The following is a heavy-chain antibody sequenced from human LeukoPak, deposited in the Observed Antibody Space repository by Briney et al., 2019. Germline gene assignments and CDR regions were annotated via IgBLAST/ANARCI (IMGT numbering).Heavy chain of an antibody. J-gene: IGHJ5*02. Sequence: PGGSLRLSCAASGFTFSSYAMSWVRQAPGKGLEWVSAISGSGDKTYYADSVKGRFTISRDNSKNTLDLQMNSLRAEDTALYYCAKNVGYDFWSGYLEFDPWGREPWSPSPQ. CDR2: ISGSGDKT. CDR3: AKNVGYDFWSGYLEFDP. CDR1: GFTFSSYA. V-gene: IGHV3-23*01. D-gene: IGHD3-3*01.